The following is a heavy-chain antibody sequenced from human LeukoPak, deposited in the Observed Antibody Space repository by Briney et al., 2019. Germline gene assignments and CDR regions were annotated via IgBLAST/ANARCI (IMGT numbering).Heavy chain of an antibody. D-gene: IGHD6-13*01. Sequence: PGGSLRLSCAASGFTFSSYSMNWVRQAPGKGLEWVSSLSSRSNYIYHADAVKGRFTISRDNAKNSLYLQTNSLRAEDTVVYYCARAIRSSSYMDVGGQGTTVTVSS. CDR2: LSSRSNYI. J-gene: IGHJ6*02. CDR3: ARAIRSSSYMDV. V-gene: IGHV3-21*01. CDR1: GFTFSSYS.